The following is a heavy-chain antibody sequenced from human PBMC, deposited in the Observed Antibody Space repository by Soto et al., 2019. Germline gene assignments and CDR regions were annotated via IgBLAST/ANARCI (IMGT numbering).Heavy chain of an antibody. CDR3: ARDLSGYSSGLNNWFDP. Sequence: PSQTLSLTCAIPGDSVSSNSAAWNWIRQSPSRGLEWLGRTYYRSKWYNDYAVSVKSRITINPDTSKNQFSLQLNSVTPEDTAVYYCARDLSGYSSGLNNWFDPWGQGTLVTVSS. CDR2: TYYRSKWYN. J-gene: IGHJ5*02. CDR1: GDSVSSNSAA. V-gene: IGHV6-1*01. D-gene: IGHD6-19*01.